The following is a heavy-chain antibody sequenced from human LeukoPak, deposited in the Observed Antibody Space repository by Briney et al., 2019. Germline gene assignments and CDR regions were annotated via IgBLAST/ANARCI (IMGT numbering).Heavy chain of an antibody. CDR1: GYTFTSYY. CDR2: INPSGGST. CDR3: AREGGNSGYDEGIDY. Sequence: ASVKVSCKASGYTFTSYYMHWVRQAPGQGLEWMGIINPSGGSTSYAQKFQGRVTMTRDMSTSTVYMELSSLRSEDTAVYYCAREGGNSGYDEGIDYWGQGTLVTVSS. V-gene: IGHV1-46*01. J-gene: IGHJ4*02. D-gene: IGHD5-12*01.